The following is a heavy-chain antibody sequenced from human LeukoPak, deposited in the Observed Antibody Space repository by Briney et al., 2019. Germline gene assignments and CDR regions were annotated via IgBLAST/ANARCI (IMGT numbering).Heavy chain of an antibody. J-gene: IGHJ4*02. D-gene: IGHD6-13*01. CDR2: IRSKAYGGTT. CDR3: TRDNRIAADY. V-gene: IGHV3-49*04. Sequence: GGSLRLSCTASGFTFGDYAMSWVRQAPGKGLEWVGFIRSKAYGGTTEYAASVKGRFTISRDDSKSIAYLQMNSLKTEDTAVYYCTRDNRIAADYWGQGTLVTVSS. CDR1: GFTFGDYA.